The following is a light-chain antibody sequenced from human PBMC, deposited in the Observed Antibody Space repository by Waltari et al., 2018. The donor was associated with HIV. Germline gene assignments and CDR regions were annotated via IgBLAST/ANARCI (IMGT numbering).Light chain of an antibody. V-gene: IGLV2-8*01. Sequence: QSALTQPPSASGSPGQSVTISCTGTSSDVGGYNYVSWYQQHPGKAPKLMIYEVSKRPSGVPDRFAGSKSGNTASRTVSGLQAEDEADYYCSSYAGSNTHVVFGGGTKLTVL. CDR2: EVS. CDR3: SSYAGSNTHVV. CDR1: SSDVGGYNY. J-gene: IGLJ2*01.